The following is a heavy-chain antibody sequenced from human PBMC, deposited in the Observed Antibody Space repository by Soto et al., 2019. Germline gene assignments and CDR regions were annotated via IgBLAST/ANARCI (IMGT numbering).Heavy chain of an antibody. V-gene: IGHV1-18*01. Sequence: QVHLVQSGAEVKKPGASVKVSCKGSGYAFTNYGVTWVRQAPGQGLEWMGWISAHNGNTNYAQKLQGRVTLTTDTSTSTAYTELRSLRCDDAGVYYCGRGMNGHYLGQGARVTASS. J-gene: IGHJ4*02. CDR2: ISAHNGNT. CDR3: GRGMNGHY. CDR1: GYAFTNYG. D-gene: IGHD1-1*01.